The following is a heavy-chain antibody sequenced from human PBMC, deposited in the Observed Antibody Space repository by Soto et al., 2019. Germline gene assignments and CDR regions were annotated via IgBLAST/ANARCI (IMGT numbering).Heavy chain of an antibody. V-gene: IGHV4-61*01. CDR1: GGSVSSGPYH. Sequence: QVQLQESGPGLVKTSETLSLTCTVSGGSVSSGPYHWNWVRQPPGKGLEWIGHISYSGTANYNPSLRGRVIRATDTSMNQFSLRLNSVTAADTAVYYCMRSHGAYWGQGARVTVSP. CDR2: ISYSGTA. D-gene: IGHD2-8*01. J-gene: IGHJ4*02. CDR3: MRSHGAY.